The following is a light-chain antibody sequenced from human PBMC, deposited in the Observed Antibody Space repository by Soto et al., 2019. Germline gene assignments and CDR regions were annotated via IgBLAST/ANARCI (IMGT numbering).Light chain of an antibody. V-gene: IGLV2-14*01. Sequence: QSVLTQPASVSGSPGQSITSSCTGTSSDVGGYNYVSWYQQHPGKAPKLMIYDVSNRPSGVSNRFSGSKSGNTASLTISGLQAEDEADYYCSSYTSSSTPYVFGTATKLTVL. CDR3: SSYTSSSTPYV. J-gene: IGLJ1*01. CDR1: SSDVGGYNY. CDR2: DVS.